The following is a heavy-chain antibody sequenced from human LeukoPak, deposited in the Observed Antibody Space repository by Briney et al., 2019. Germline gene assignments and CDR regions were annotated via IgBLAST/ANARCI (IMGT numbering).Heavy chain of an antibody. V-gene: IGHV3-23*01. D-gene: IGHD1-26*01. CDR1: GFTFSNYA. CDR2: ISDSGGST. CDR3: AKIVGATRGAFDL. Sequence: GSLRLSCAASGFTFSNYAMSWVRQAPGKGLEWVSVISDSGGSTYYADSAKGRFTISRDNSKNTLYVQMNSLRAEDTAVYYCAKIVGATRGAFDLWGQGTMVTVSS. J-gene: IGHJ3*01.